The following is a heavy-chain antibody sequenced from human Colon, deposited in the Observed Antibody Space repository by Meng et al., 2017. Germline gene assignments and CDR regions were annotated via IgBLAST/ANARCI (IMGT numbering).Heavy chain of an antibody. CDR3: ARDGTMVRGVSSYFGMDV. J-gene: IGHJ6*02. Sequence: ASVKVSCKTSGHTFTSYGISWVRQAPGHGLEWMGWINTYNGNTNYAQKLQGRVTMTTDTSTSTAYMELRSLRSDDTAVYYCARDGTMVRGVSSYFGMDVWGQGTTVNVAS. V-gene: IGHV1-18*01. D-gene: IGHD3-10*01. CDR1: GHTFTSYG. CDR2: INTYNGNT.